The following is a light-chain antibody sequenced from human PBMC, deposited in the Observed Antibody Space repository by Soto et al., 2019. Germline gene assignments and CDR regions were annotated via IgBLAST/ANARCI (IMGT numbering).Light chain of an antibody. J-gene: IGKJ5*01. CDR3: QQYNSYPIT. Sequence: DIQMTQSPSTPSASVGDRVTITCRASQSISSWLAWYQQKPGKAPKSLIYKASSLESGVPSRFSGGGSGTEFTLTISSLQPDDFATYYCQQYNSYPITFGQGTRLEIK. V-gene: IGKV1-5*03. CDR1: QSISSW. CDR2: KAS.